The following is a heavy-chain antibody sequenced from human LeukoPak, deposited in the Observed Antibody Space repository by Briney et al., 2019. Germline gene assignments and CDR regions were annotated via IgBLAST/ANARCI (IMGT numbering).Heavy chain of an antibody. Sequence: ASVKVSCKASGGTFSSYAISWVRQAPGQGLEWMGGIIPIFGTANYAQKFQGRVTITADESTSTAYMELSSLRSEDTAVYYCTRESGSYHGNDYWGQGTLVTVSS. V-gene: IGHV1-69*13. CDR1: GGTFSSYA. D-gene: IGHD1-26*01. J-gene: IGHJ4*02. CDR3: TRESGSYHGNDY. CDR2: IIPIFGTA.